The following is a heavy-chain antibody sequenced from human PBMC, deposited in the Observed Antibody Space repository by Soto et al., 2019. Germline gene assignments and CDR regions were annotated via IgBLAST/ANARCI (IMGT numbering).Heavy chain of an antibody. V-gene: IGHV4-4*02. CDR1: GGSISSNW. J-gene: IGHJ6*02. D-gene: IGHD3-22*01. Sequence: PSETLSLTCTVSGGSISSNWWSWVRQPPGKGLEWIGEIYHSGSTNYNPSLKSRVTISVDKSKNQFSLKLSSVTAADTAVYYCARSPDSSGYYPRWYYYGMDVWGQGTTVTVSS. CDR3: ARSPDSSGYYPRWYYYGMDV. CDR2: IYHSGST.